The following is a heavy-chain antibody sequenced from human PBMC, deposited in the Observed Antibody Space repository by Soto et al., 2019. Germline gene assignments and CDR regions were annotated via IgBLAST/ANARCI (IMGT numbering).Heavy chain of an antibody. Sequence: ASVKVSCKASGYTFTRYTMNWVRQTPGQRLEWMGWINPDNGNTKSSQKFQDRVIITRDTSASTAYMDLSSLRSEDTAVYYCARGIATGQLDPWGQGTLVTVSS. D-gene: IGHD2-15*01. V-gene: IGHV1-3*01. CDR1: GYTFTRYT. CDR3: ARGIATGQLDP. J-gene: IGHJ5*02. CDR2: INPDNGNT.